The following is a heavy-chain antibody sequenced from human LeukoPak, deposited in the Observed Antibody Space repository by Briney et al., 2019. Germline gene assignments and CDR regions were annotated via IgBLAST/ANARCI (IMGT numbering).Heavy chain of an antibody. CDR2: INSDGSST. CDR1: GFTFSSYW. J-gene: IGHJ4*02. CDR3: AREETPPYDILTGYHDY. D-gene: IGHD3-9*01. Sequence: GGSLRLSCAASGFTFSSYWMHRVRQAPGKGLVWVSRINSDGSSTTYADSVKGRFTISRDNAKNTLYLQMNSLRAEDTAVYYCAREETPPYDILTGYHDYWGQGTLVTVSS. V-gene: IGHV3-74*01.